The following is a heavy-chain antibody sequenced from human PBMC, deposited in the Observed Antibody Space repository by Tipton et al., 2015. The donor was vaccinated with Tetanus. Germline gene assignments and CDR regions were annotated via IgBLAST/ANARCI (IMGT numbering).Heavy chain of an antibody. CDR3: ASGRTLDF. V-gene: IGHV3-21*01. CDR1: GFTFSNYR. CDR2: ISSTSSYI. J-gene: IGHJ4*02. Sequence: SLRLSCAVSGFTFSNYRMNWVRQAPGRGLQWVASISSTSSYIYYADSVKGRFTISRDNAKNSLYRQINSLRAEDAALYYCASGRTLDFWGQGTLVTVSS.